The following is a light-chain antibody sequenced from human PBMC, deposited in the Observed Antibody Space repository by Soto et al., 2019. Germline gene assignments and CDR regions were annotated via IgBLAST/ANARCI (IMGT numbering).Light chain of an antibody. CDR1: QSVCSRC. CDR2: GAS. J-gene: IGKJ1*01. Sequence: ETVLTQSPGPLSLSPGERVTLSCRTSQSVCSRCFAWYQQQPGQSPRLLIYGASTRATGIPDRFSGSGSGTDFTLPISKLVPEDSAVYYCQHYGTTPWTFGQGTKGAS. CDR3: QHYGTTPWT. V-gene: IGKV3-20*01.